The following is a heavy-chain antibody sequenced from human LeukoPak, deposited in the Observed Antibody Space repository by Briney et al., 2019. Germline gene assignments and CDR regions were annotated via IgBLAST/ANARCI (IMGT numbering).Heavy chain of an antibody. CDR3: AREVAVAGISGRDWFDP. Sequence: ASVKVSCKASGYTFTSYAMNWVRQAPGQGLEWMGLINTNTGNPTYAQGFTGRFVFSLDTSVSTAYLQISSLKAEDTAVYYCAREVAVAGISGRDWFDPWGQGTLVTVSS. D-gene: IGHD6-19*01. CDR1: GYTFTSYA. V-gene: IGHV7-4-1*02. CDR2: INTNTGNP. J-gene: IGHJ5*02.